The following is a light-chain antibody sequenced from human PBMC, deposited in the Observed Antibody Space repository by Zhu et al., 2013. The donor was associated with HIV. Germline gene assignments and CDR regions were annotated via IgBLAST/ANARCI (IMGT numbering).Light chain of an antibody. CDR3: RQYVTYST. CDR1: QDIRNH. J-gene: IGKJ1*01. CDR2: LAS. V-gene: IGKV1-17*01. Sequence: DIQMTQSPSSLSASVGDRVTITCRASQDIRNHLGWYQQKPGKAPRRLIYLASTLQSGVPSRFSGSGSGTEFTLTISSLRPDDFATYYCRQYVTYSTFGQGTKVEIK.